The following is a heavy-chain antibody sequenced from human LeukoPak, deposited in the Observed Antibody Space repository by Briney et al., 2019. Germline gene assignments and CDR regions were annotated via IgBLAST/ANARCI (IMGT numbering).Heavy chain of an antibody. CDR2: TNHSGST. CDR3: ARKSVDTAMVLQAAFDY. J-gene: IGHJ4*02. CDR1: GGSFSGYY. D-gene: IGHD5-18*01. Sequence: SETLSLTCAVYGGSFSGYYWSWIRQSPGKGLEWIGETNHSGSTNCNPSLKSRVTISVDTSKNQFSLKLSSVTAADTAVYYCARKSVDTAMVLQAAFDYWGQGTLVTVSS. V-gene: IGHV4-34*01.